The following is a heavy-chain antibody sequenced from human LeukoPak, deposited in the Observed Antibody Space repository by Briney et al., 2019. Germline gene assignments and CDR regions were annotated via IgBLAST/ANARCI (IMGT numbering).Heavy chain of an antibody. Sequence: SETLALTSAVYGGSFSGDYWGWLRKPPGKGLEWIGEINHSGSTNYNPSLKSRVTISVDTSKNQFSLKLSSVTAADTAVYYCARDRYYYDSSGRNWFDPWGQGTLVTVSS. D-gene: IGHD3-22*01. CDR1: GGSFSGDY. CDR2: INHSGST. V-gene: IGHV4-34*01. J-gene: IGHJ5*02. CDR3: ARDRYYYDSSGRNWFDP.